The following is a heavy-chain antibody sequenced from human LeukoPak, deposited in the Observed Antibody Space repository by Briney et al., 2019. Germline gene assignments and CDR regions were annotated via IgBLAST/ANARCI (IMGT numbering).Heavy chain of an antibody. CDR1: GFTFSSYW. J-gene: IGHJ6*02. V-gene: IGHV3-74*01. Sequence: GGSLRLSCAASGFTFSSYWMHWVRQAPGKGLVWVSRINSDGSSTSYADSVKGRFTISRDNAKNTLYLQMNSLRAEDTAVYYCARDTYYDFWSGYYHPYYYGMDVWGQGTTVTVSS. CDR3: ARDTYYDFWSGYYHPYYYGMDV. CDR2: INSDGSST. D-gene: IGHD3-3*01.